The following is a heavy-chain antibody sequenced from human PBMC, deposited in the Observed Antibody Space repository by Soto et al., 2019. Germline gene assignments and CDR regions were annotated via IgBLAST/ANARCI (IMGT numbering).Heavy chain of an antibody. J-gene: IGHJ4*02. CDR2: ISGSGGGT. CDR3: TKEPPCSGGSCYWDY. Sequence: GGSLRLSCAASGVTVSSNYMSWVRQAPGKGLEWVSAISGSGGGTYYADSVKGRFTISRDNSKDTLYLQMNSLRAEDTAIYYCTKEPPCSGGSCYWDYWGQGTLVTVSS. D-gene: IGHD2-15*01. CDR1: GVTVSSNY. V-gene: IGHV3-23*01.